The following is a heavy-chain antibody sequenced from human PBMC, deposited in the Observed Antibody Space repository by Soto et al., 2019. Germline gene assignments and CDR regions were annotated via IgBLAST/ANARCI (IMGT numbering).Heavy chain of an antibody. V-gene: IGHV4-59*08. CDR2: IYYSGST. CDR3: ARLMEYQLLYYYYYMDV. J-gene: IGHJ6*03. D-gene: IGHD2-2*01. Sequence: PSETLSLTCTVSGGSISSYYWSWIRQPPGKGLEWIGYIYYSGSTNYNPSLKSRVTISVDTSKNQFSLKLSSVTAADTAVYYCARLMEYQLLYYYYYMDVWGKGTTVTVSS. CDR1: GGSISSYY.